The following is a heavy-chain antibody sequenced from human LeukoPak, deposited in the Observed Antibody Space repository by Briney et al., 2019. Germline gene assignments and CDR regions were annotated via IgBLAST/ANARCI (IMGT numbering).Heavy chain of an antibody. V-gene: IGHV3-74*01. D-gene: IGHD1-26*01. CDR3: ARKTGSYYYFDS. J-gene: IGHJ4*02. Sequence: RGSLRLSCAASGFTFSSYWMHWVRQAPGKGLVWVSRINSDGSSTSYADSVKGRFTISRDNAKNTLYLQMNSLRAEDTAVYYCARKTGSYYYFDSWGQGTLVTVSS. CDR2: INSDGSST. CDR1: GFTFSSYW.